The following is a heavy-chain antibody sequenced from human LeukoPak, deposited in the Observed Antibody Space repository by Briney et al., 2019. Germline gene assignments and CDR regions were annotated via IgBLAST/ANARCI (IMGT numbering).Heavy chain of an antibody. CDR2: INTKSGGT. CDR1: GDTFTGYY. CDR3: ARDWARREDWNYYYYYMDV. V-gene: IGHV1-2*06. D-gene: IGHD1-1*01. Sequence: GAAVKVSCKASGDTFTGYYMQWVREAPGQGGEGRGRINTKSGGTNYAQKFQGRVPMTRDTSISTAYMELSRLRSDDTAVYYCARDWARREDWNYYYYYMDVWGKGTTVTVSS. J-gene: IGHJ6*03.